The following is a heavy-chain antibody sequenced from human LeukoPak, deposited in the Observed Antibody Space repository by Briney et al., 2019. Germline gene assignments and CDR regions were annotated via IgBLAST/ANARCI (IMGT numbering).Heavy chain of an antibody. CDR1: GFTVSSYY. D-gene: IGHD2-2*01. CDR2: ISSSGSTI. Sequence: GGSLRLSCVASGFTVSSYYVSWVRQAPGKGLEWVSYISSSGSTIYYADSVKGRFTISRDNAKNSLYLQMNSLRAEDTAVYYCARGGYCSSTSCSKYYYYYYMDVWGKGTTVTISS. J-gene: IGHJ6*03. V-gene: IGHV3-48*03. CDR3: ARGGYCSSTSCSKYYYYYYMDV.